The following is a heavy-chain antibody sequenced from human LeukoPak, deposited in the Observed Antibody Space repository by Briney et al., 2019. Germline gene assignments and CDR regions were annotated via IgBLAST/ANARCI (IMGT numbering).Heavy chain of an antibody. V-gene: IGHV3-21*01. Sequence: GGSLRLSCAASGFTFSSYSMNWVRQAPGKGLEWVSSISSSSSYIYYADSVKGRFTISRDNAKNSLYLQMNSLRAEDTAVYYCARGGFMITFGGPIDYWGQGTLVTVSS. CDR2: ISSSSSYI. J-gene: IGHJ4*02. CDR3: ARGGFMITFGGPIDY. CDR1: GFTFSSYS. D-gene: IGHD3-16*01.